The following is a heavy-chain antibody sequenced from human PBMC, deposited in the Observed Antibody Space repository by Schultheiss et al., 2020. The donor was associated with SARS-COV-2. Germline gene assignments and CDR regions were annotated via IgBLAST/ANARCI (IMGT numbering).Heavy chain of an antibody. D-gene: IGHD3-22*01. CDR2: INHSGST. CDR3: GSGYYPDDAFDI. CDR1: GGSFSGYY. Sequence: SQTLSLTCAVYGGSFSGYYWSWIRQPPGKGLEWIGEINHSGSTYYNPSLKSRVTISVDTSKNQFSLKLSSVTAADTAVYYCGSGYYPDDAFDIWGQGTMVTVSS. V-gene: IGHV4-34*01. J-gene: IGHJ3*02.